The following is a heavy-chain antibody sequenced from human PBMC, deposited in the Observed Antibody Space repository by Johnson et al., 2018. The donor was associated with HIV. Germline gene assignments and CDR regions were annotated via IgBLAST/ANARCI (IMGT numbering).Heavy chain of an antibody. Sequence: QVQLVESGGTVVQPGRSLRLSCAASGFTFSSYAMHWVRQPPGKGLEWVAVISYDGNNKYYADSVKGRVTISRDNSKNTLYLQMNSLRAEDTAMYYCAKDPDLDAFDIWGQGTMVTVSS. D-gene: IGHD1-14*01. CDR2: ISYDGNNK. V-gene: IGHV3-30-3*01. CDR3: AKDPDLDAFDI. J-gene: IGHJ3*02. CDR1: GFTFSSYA.